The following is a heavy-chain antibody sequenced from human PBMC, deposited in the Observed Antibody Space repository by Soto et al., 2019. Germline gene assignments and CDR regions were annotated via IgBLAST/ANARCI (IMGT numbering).Heavy chain of an antibody. V-gene: IGHV3-23*01. J-gene: IGHJ6*02. CDR2: ISGSGGST. CDR1: GFTFSSYA. Sequence: EVQLLESGGGLVQPGGSLRLSCAASGFTFSSYAMSWVRQAPGTGLEWVSAISGSGGSTYYADSVKGRYTISRNNSKTTLYLQMTSLRAEATAVYYGAKGSHYYSSGVMGSGMDVWGPGTTVTVSS. D-gene: IGHD3-10*01. CDR3: AKGSHYYSSGVMGSGMDV.